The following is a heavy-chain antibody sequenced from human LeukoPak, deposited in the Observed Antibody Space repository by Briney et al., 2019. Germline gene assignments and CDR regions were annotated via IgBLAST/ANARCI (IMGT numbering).Heavy chain of an antibody. J-gene: IGHJ3*01. CDR1: GFTFTVYG. CDR3: AKDLTTLFLASDV. Sequence: RGSLRLSCVASGFTFTVYGMQCGRQAPGKGREWVAVILKNVDNKYYSNSVKGRFTISRDSSKNTLYLQMNSLRPEDTAVYSCAKDLTTLFLASDVWGLGTMVTVSS. D-gene: IGHD4-11*01. V-gene: IGHV3-30*18. CDR2: ILKNVDNK.